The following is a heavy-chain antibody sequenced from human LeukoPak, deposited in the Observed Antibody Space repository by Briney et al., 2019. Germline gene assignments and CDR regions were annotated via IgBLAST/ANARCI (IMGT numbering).Heavy chain of an antibody. CDR3: AREGRNLYYYGSGSYYPNENWFDP. CDR2: MNPNISNT. D-gene: IGHD3-10*01. V-gene: IGHV1-8*01. Sequence: GASVKVSCKASGYTFTSYDINWVRQATGQGLEWMGWMNPNISNTGYAQKFQGRVTMTRNTSISTAYMELSSLRSEDTAVYYCAREGRNLYYYGSGSYYPNENWFDPWGQGTLVTVSS. J-gene: IGHJ5*02. CDR1: GYTFTSYD.